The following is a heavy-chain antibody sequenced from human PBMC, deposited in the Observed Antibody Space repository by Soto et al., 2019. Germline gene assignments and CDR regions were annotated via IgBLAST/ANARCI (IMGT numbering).Heavy chain of an antibody. CDR2: IYYSGST. CDR3: ARGGDYGGNSDY. V-gene: IGHV4-28*03. CDR1: GYSISSSNW. Sequence: PSETLSLTCAVSGYSISSSNWWGWIRQPPGKGLEWIGYIYYSGSTYYNPSLKSRVTISVDTSKNQFSLKLSSVTAADTAVYYCARGGDYGGNSDYWGQGTLVTVS. J-gene: IGHJ4*02. D-gene: IGHD4-17*01.